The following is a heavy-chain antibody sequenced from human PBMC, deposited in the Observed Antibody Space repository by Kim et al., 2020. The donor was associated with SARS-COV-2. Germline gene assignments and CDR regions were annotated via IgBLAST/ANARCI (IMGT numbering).Heavy chain of an antibody. CDR3: ALAGPFDY. CDR1: GGSISSSSYY. V-gene: IGHV4-39*01. Sequence: SETLSLTCTVSGGSISSSSYYWGWIRQPPGKGLEWIGSIYYSGSTYYNPSLKSRVTISVDTSKNQFSLKLSSVTAADTAVYYCALAGPFDYWGQGTLVTVSS. CDR2: IYYSGST. D-gene: IGHD6-19*01. J-gene: IGHJ4*02.